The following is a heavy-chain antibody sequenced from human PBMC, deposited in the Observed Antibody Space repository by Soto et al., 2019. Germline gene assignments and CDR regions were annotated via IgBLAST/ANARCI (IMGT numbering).Heavy chain of an antibody. CDR3: ARLGFPGAIYFDS. J-gene: IGHJ4*02. V-gene: IGHV5-51*01. Sequence: GESLKISCKGSGYNFTTFWIGWVRQMPGKGLEWMGIIYPGDSETKYSPDFEGQVTISADRSTNTAYLQWRSLRASDTAMYYCARLGFPGAIYFDSWGLGTLVTV. CDR2: IYPGDSET. CDR1: GYNFTTFW.